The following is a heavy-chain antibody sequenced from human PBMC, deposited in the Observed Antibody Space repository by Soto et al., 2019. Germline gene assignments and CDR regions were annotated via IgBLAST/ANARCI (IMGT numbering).Heavy chain of an antibody. CDR3: AQFSSSSGYWFDP. D-gene: IGHD6-6*01. J-gene: IGHJ5*02. V-gene: IGHV4-59*01. CDR1: GGSISSYY. CDR2: IYYSGST. Sequence: PSEILSLTCTVSGGSISSYYWSWIRQPPGKGLEWIGYIYYSGSTNYNPSLKSRVTISVDTSKNQFSLKLSSVTAADTAVYYCAQFSSSSGYWFDPWGQGTLVTVSS.